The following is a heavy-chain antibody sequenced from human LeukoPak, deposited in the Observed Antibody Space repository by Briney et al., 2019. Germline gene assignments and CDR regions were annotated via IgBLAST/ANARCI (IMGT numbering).Heavy chain of an antibody. V-gene: IGHV1-69*05. D-gene: IGHD6-13*01. J-gene: IGHJ6*03. CDR3: ARGSSSWYMDDYYYYMDV. CDR2: IIPIFGTA. CDR1: GGTFSSYA. Sequence: GASVKVSCKASGGTFSSYAISWVRQAPGQGLEWMGGIIPIFGTANYAQKFQGRVTITTDESTSTAYMELSSLRSEDTAVYYCARGSSSWYMDDYYYYMDVWGKGTTVTVSS.